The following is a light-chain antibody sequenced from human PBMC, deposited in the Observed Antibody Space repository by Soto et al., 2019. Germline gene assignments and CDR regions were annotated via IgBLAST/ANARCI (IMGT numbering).Light chain of an antibody. CDR3: CSYAGSSTLV. J-gene: IGLJ2*01. CDR2: EVS. Sequence: QSALTQPASVSGSPGQSITISCTGTSSDVGSYNLVSWYQQHPGQAPKLMIYEVSKRPSGVSNRFSGSKSDNTASLTISGLQAEDEADYYCCSYAGSSTLVFGGGTQLTVL. CDR1: SSDVGSYNL. V-gene: IGLV2-23*02.